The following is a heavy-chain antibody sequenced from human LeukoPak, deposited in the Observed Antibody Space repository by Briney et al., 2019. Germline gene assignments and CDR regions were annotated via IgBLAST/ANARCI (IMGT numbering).Heavy chain of an antibody. CDR1: GYTLTELS. CDR2: FDPEDGET. CDR3: ATLLDYYDSSGYFDY. J-gene: IGHJ4*02. Sequence: ASVTVSCKVSGYTLTELSMHWVRQAPGKGLEWMGGFDPEDGETIYAQKFQGRVTMTEDTSTDTAYMELSSLRSEDTAVYYCATLLDYYDSSGYFDYWGQGTLVTVSS. V-gene: IGHV1-24*01. D-gene: IGHD3-22*01.